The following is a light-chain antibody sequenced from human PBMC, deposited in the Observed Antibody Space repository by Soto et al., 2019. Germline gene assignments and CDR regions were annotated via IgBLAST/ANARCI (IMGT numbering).Light chain of an antibody. CDR2: DVT. CDR1: SSDVGGYNS. CDR3: SSFTSSMTNV. Sequence: QSALTQPASVSGSPGQSITISCTGTSSDVGGYNSVSWYQQHTGKAPKLILYDVTDRPSGVFYRFSGSKSGNTASLTISGLQAADEADYFCSSFTSSMTNVFGSGTKVTVL. J-gene: IGLJ1*01. V-gene: IGLV2-14*01.